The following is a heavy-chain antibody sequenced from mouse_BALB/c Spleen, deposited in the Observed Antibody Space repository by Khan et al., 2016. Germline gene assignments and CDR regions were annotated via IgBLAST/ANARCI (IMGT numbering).Heavy chain of an antibody. CDR1: GFTFSVFG. J-gene: IGHJ4*01. D-gene: IGHD4-1*01. CDR2: ISGGSSTI. CDR3: AGLTPYAMDY. Sequence: EVELVESGGGLVQPGGSRKLSCAASGFTFSVFGIHWVRQAPEKGLEWVAYISGGSSTIYYADTVKGRFTISRDNPKNTLFLQMTSLRSEDTAVDDCAGLTPYAMDYWGQGTSVSVSA. V-gene: IGHV5-17*02.